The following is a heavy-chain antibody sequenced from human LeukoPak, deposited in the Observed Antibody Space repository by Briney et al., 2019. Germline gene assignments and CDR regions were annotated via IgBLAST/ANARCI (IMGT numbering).Heavy chain of an antibody. V-gene: IGHV1-46*01. D-gene: IGHD4-23*01. CDR3: ARGIYGGNSPLVDY. Sequence: ASVKVSCKASGYTFTNYYMHWVRQAPGQGLEWMGIINPSGGSTSYAQKFQGRVTMTRDTSISTAYMELSRLRSDDTAVYYCARGIYGGNSPLVDYWGQGTLVTVSS. CDR2: INPSGGST. CDR1: GYTFTNYY. J-gene: IGHJ4*02.